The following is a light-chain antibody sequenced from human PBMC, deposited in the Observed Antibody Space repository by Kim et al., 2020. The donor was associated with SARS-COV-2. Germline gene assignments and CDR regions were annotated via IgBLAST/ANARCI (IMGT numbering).Light chain of an antibody. CDR1: KLGDKY. Sequence: SEATEQSASFSCSGDKLGDKYTCWYKQKPGQSPVFVIYQDNKRPSGIPERFSGSNSGNTATLTISGTQAMDEADYFCQAWDSSTVVFGGGTQLTVL. CDR3: QAWDSSTVV. V-gene: IGLV3-1*01. CDR2: QDN. J-gene: IGLJ2*01.